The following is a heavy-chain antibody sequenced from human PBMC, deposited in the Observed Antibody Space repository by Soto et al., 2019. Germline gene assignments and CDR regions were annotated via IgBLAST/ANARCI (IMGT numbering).Heavy chain of an antibody. CDR1: GGTLSDHG. CDR2: TIPVFNTA. CDR3: ARWVYGSGNYYTGPSAFDI. Sequence: QVQLEQSGAEVKKPGSSVTVSCKASGGTLSDHGVAWLRQAPGQGLEWMGGTIPVFNTAKYAQKFQGRVTVTADKFTNIAYMELSSLRSEGTAFYFCARWVYGSGNYYTGPSAFDIWGQGTMVIVSS. J-gene: IGHJ3*02. D-gene: IGHD3-10*01. V-gene: IGHV1-69*06.